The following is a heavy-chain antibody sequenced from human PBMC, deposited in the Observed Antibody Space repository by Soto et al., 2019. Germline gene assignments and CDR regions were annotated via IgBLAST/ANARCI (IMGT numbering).Heavy chain of an antibody. D-gene: IGHD2-8*01. CDR2: INPSGGST. J-gene: IGHJ4*02. Sequence: QVQLVQSGAEVKKPGASVKISCKASGYTFTSYYMHWVRQAPGQGLEWMGIINPSGGSTNYAQKLQCRVAMTRDTSTSTVYMELNSLRSKDTAVYYCARPPYPGCINAVCYPLDYWGQGTLVTVSS. V-gene: IGHV1-46*01. CDR1: GYTFTSYY. CDR3: ARPPYPGCINAVCYPLDY.